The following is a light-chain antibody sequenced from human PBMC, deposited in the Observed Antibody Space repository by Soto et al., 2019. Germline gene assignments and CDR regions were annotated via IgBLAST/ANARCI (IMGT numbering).Light chain of an antibody. J-gene: IGLJ1*01. CDR1: SSNVGSYKL. Sequence: QSALTQPASVSGSPGQSITISCTGTSSNVGSYKLVSWYQQHPGKAPKLMIFEVNKRPSGVSNRFSGSKSGNTASLTISGLKGEDEADYYCCSSGGSPTYVFGTGTRDSVL. CDR2: EVN. V-gene: IGLV2-23*02. CDR3: CSSGGSPTYV.